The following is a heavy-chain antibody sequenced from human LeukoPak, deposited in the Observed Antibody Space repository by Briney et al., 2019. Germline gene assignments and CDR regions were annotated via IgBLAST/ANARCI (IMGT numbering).Heavy chain of an antibody. V-gene: IGHV3-73*01. CDR3: LAAADLNDY. J-gene: IGHJ4*02. CDR1: GFTFSGSA. Sequence: PGGSLRLSCAASGFTFSGSAMHWVRQASGKGLEWLGRIRSKADSYTTAYAASVKGRFIVSRDDSKNTAYLQMNSLKTEDTAVYDCLAAADLNDYWGQGTLVTVSS. CDR2: IRSKADSYTT. D-gene: IGHD6-13*01.